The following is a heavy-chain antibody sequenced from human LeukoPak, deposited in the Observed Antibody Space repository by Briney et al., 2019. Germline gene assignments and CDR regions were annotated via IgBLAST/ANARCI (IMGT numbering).Heavy chain of an antibody. Sequence: ASVKVSCKASGYTFTSYGISWVRQAPGQGLEWMGWISAYNGNTNYAQKLQGRVTMTTDTSTSTAYMELSSLRSEDTAVYYCARGLYCSSTSCYRNYYYYGMDVWGQGTTVTVSS. V-gene: IGHV1-18*01. CDR1: GYTFTSYG. CDR2: ISAYNGNT. D-gene: IGHD2-2*02. CDR3: ARGLYCSSTSCYRNYYYYGMDV. J-gene: IGHJ6*02.